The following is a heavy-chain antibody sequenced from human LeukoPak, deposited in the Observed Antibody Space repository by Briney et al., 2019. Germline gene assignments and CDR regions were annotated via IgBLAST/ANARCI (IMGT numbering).Heavy chain of an antibody. V-gene: IGHV4-39*07. CDR3: AREGPRWGVHDY. Sequence: SEPLSLTCTVSGGSISSSSYYWGWIRQPPGKGLEWIGSIYYSGSTYYNPSLKSRVTISVDTSKNQFSLKLSSVTAADTAVYYCAREGPRWGVHDYWGQGTLVTVSS. J-gene: IGHJ4*02. D-gene: IGHD3-16*01. CDR1: GGSISSSSYY. CDR2: IYYSGST.